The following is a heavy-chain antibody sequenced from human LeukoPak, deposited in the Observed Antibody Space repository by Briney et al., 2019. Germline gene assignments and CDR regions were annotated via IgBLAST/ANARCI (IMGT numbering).Heavy chain of an antibody. CDR2: IIPIFGTA. CDR1: GGTFSSYA. J-gene: IGHJ5*02. D-gene: IGHD2-2*01. CDR3: ARAVGYCSSTSCYARNWFDP. V-gene: IGHV1-69*13. Sequence: ASVKVSCKASGGTFSSYAISWVRQAPGQGLEWMGGIIPIFGTANYAQKFQGRVTITADESTSTAYMELSSLRSEDTAVYYCARAVGYCSSTSCYARNWFDPWGQGTLVTVSS.